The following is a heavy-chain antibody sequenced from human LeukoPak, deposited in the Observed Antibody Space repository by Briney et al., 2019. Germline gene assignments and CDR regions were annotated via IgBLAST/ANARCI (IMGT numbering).Heavy chain of an antibody. D-gene: IGHD7-27*01. Sequence: GGFLRLSCAASGFTFSSYWMSWVRRAPGKGPEWLANIKEDGSQTYYVDSVKGRFTISRDNGENSLYLQMNYLRGDDTAVYYCAKTGERDYWGQGTLVTVSS. V-gene: IGHV3-7*01. J-gene: IGHJ4*02. CDR2: IKEDGSQT. CDR1: GFTFSSYW. CDR3: AKTGERDY.